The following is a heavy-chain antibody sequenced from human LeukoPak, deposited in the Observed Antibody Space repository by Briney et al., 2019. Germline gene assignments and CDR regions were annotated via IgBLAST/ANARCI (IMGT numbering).Heavy chain of an antibody. CDR2: MNPNSGNT. J-gene: IGHJ4*02. CDR3: ARGARVVPAAIGVY. Sequence: ASVKVSCKASGYTFTSYDINWVRQATGQGPEWMGWMNPNSGNTGYAQKFQGRVTMTRNTSISTAYMELSSLRSEDTAVYYCARGARVVPAAIGVYWGQGTLVTVSS. D-gene: IGHD2-2*01. CDR1: GYTFTSYD. V-gene: IGHV1-8*01.